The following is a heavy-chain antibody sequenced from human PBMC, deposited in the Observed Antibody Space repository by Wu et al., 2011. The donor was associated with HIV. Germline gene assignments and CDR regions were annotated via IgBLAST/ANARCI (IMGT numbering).Heavy chain of an antibody. J-gene: IGHJ4*02. D-gene: IGHD3-10*01. CDR2: IIPIFGTA. V-gene: IGHV1-69*05. CDR3: AIRDYYGSGSYYKYFDY. Sequence: QVQLVQSGAEVKKPGSSVKVSCKASGGTFSSYAISWVRQAPGQGLEWMGGIIPIFGTAHYTQKFQGRVTITTDESTSTAYMELSSLGSEDTAVYYCAIRDYYGSGSYYKYFDYWGQGTLVTVSS. CDR1: GGTFSSYA.